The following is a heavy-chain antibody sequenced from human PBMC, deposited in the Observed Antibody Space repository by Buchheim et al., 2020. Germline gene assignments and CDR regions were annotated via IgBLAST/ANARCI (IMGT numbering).Heavy chain of an antibody. V-gene: IGHV3-30*18. CDR1: GFTFSSYG. CDR2: ISYDGSNK. J-gene: IGHJ6*02. CDR3: AKDHWVGYSSGWYGMDV. D-gene: IGHD6-19*01. Sequence: QVQLVESGGGVVQPGRSLRLSCAASGFTFSSYGMHWVRQAPGKGLELVAVISYDGSNKYYADSVKGRFTISRANFKNTLYLQMNSLRAEDTAVYYCAKDHWVGYSSGWYGMDVWGQGTT.